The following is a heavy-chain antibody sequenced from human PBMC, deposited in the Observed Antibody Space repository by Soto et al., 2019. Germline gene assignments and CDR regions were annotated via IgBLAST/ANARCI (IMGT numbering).Heavy chain of an antibody. CDR2: VGASANT. CDR3: AKDSSGDYRPTGFDY. J-gene: IGHJ4*02. Sequence: GGSLRLSCAASGFSVSSHGMTWVRQAPGKGLEWVSSVGASANTYYADSVKGRFTISRDNSKNTLFLQMNSLRAEDTAIYYCAKDSSGDYRPTGFDYWGQGTLVTVSS. D-gene: IGHD1-26*01. CDR1: GFSVSSHG. V-gene: IGHV3-23*01.